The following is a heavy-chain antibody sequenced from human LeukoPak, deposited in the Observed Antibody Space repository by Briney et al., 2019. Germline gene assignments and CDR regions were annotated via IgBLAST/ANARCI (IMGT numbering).Heavy chain of an antibody. CDR3: AKDRWDGSGWYNDY. CDR2: TSGRGGST. Sequence: GGSLRLSCAASGFTFSNYAMSCVRQAPGKGLEWVSATSGRGGSTYYADSVKGRFTISRDNSKNTLYLQMNSLRAEDTAVYYCAKDRWDGSGWYNDYWGQGTLVTVSS. J-gene: IGHJ4*02. D-gene: IGHD6-19*01. CDR1: GFTFSNYA. V-gene: IGHV3-23*01.